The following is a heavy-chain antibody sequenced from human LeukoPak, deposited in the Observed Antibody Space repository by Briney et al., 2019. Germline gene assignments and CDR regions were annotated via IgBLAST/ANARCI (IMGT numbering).Heavy chain of an antibody. CDR2: IRSYKGNT. D-gene: IGHD2-15*01. V-gene: IGHV1-18*04. CDR1: GYTFTSYG. CDR3: ARDGLVLSEPPLDY. J-gene: IGHJ4*02. Sequence: SVKVSCKASGYTFTSYGISWVRPAPGQGLEGMGWIRSYKGNTNYAQKLQGRVTMNTDTSTSTDYLELRSLRSDDTAVYYCARDGLVLSEPPLDYWGQGTLVTVSS.